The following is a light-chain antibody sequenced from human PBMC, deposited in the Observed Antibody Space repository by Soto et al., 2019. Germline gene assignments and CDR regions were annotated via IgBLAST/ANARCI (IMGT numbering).Light chain of an antibody. J-gene: IGKJ4*01. CDR3: QQYYSSPLT. CDR2: WAS. CDR1: QSILYSSNNKNY. Sequence: DIVMTRSPDSLAVSLGETATINCKSSQSILYSSNNKNYLTWYQQKPGQPPKLLIYWASTRESGVPDRFSGSGSGTDFTLTISRLQAEDVAVYYCQQYYSSPLTFGGGTKVEIK. V-gene: IGKV4-1*01.